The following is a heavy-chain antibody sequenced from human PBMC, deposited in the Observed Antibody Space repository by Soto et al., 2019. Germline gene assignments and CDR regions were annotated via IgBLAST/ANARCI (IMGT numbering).Heavy chain of an antibody. J-gene: IGHJ5*02. CDR2: MNPNSGNT. D-gene: IGHD3-3*01. Sequence: QVPLVQSGAEVKKPGASVKVSCKASGYTFTSYDINWVRQATGQGLEWMGWMNPNSGNTGYAQKFQVRVTMTRNTSISTAYMELSSLRSEDTAVSYCARAPSYDFWSGSDWFDPWGQGTLVTVSS. CDR1: GYTFTSYD. V-gene: IGHV1-8*01. CDR3: ARAPSYDFWSGSDWFDP.